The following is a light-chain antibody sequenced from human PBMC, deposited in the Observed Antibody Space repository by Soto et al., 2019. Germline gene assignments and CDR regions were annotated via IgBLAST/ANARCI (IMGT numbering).Light chain of an antibody. V-gene: IGLV1-40*01. Sequence: QSVLTQPPSVSGAPGQRVTIACTGSSSNIGAGYDVQWYEQLPGTAPKLLIYANTNRPSGVPDRSSGSRSGTSGSLAITGLQPEAEADYYCQSHGNNLRVVFGGGTKVTVL. J-gene: IGLJ2*01. CDR3: QSHGNNLRVV. CDR2: ANT. CDR1: SSNIGAGYD.